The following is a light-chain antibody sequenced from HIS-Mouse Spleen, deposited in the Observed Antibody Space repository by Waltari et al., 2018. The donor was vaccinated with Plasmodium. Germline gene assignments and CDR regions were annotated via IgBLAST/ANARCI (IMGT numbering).Light chain of an antibody. J-gene: IGLJ3*02. CDR2: EDS. Sequence: SYELTQPPSVSVSPGQTARITCPGDALPKKYAYWYQQKSGQAPVMVIYEDSKRPSGMPERFAGSRSGTMATLTISGAQVEDEADYYCYSTDSSGNHRVFGGGTKLTVL. CDR1: ALPKKY. V-gene: IGLV3-10*01. CDR3: YSTDSSGNHRV.